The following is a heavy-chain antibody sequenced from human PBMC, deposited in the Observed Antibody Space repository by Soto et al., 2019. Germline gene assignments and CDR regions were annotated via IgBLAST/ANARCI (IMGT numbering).Heavy chain of an antibody. D-gene: IGHD6-19*01. CDR1: GYTFTSHG. Sequence: QVQLVQSGAEVQKPGASVKVSCKASGYTFTSHGIGWVRQAPGQGLGWMGWISTYNGNTNYAQKFQGRVTMTTDTSTSTAYMEVRSLRSDDTAVYYCATLTYTSGLDYWGQGTLVTVSS. J-gene: IGHJ4*02. CDR2: ISTYNGNT. CDR3: ATLTYTSGLDY. V-gene: IGHV1-18*01.